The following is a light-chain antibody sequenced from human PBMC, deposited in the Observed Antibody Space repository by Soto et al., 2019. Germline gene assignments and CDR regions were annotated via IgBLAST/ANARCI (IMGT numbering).Light chain of an antibody. CDR2: GNS. V-gene: IGLV1-40*01. CDR3: QSYDNSLSGSRV. J-gene: IGLJ3*02. CDR1: SSNIGAGHD. Sequence: QSVLTQPPSVSGAPGQGVTISCTGNSSNIGAGHDVHWYQQTPGTAPRLLIYGNSNRPSGVPDRFSASKSGASASLAITGLQAEDEADYYCQSYDNSLSGSRVFGGGTKVTVL.